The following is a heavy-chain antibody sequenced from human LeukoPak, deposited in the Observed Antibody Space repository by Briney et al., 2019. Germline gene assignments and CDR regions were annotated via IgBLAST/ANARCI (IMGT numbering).Heavy chain of an antibody. CDR1: GFTFTSYS. Sequence: SGGSLRLSCAASGFTFTSYSMNWVRQAPGKGLEWVSTISGGGGSTYYADSVKGRFTISRDNSKNTLYLQVNSLRAEDTAVYYCAKEAQQYYFDYWGQGTLVTVSS. V-gene: IGHV3-23*01. D-gene: IGHD4-4*01. CDR3: AKEAQQYYFDY. CDR2: ISGGGGST. J-gene: IGHJ4*02.